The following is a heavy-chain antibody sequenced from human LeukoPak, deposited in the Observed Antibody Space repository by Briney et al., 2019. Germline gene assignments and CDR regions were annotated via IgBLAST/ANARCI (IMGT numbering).Heavy chain of an antibody. J-gene: IGHJ4*02. CDR3: ARGYRYGYFDY. CDR2: ISYSGTT. CDR1: GDSISTSSYY. Sequence: SETLSLTCTVSGDSISTSSYYWGWIRQPPGKGLEWIGSISYSGTTYYNPSLKSRVTISVDRSKNQFSLKLSSVTAADTAVYYCARGYRYGYFDYWGQGTLGTVSS. V-gene: IGHV4-39*07. D-gene: IGHD5-18*01.